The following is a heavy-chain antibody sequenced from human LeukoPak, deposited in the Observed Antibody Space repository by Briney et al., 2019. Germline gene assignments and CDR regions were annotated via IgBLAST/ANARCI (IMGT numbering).Heavy chain of an antibody. CDR1: GFTFSSFA. V-gene: IGHV3-23*01. CDR2: ISGSDGST. Sequence: GGSLRLSCAASGFTFSSFAMTWVRQAPDKGLEWVSAISGSDGSTYYADSVKGRFTISRDDSQNTLYLQMNSLSAEDTAVYYCAKVETSGGANCYALDYWGQGTLVTVSS. D-gene: IGHD2-2*01. J-gene: IGHJ4*02. CDR3: AKVETSGGANCYALDY.